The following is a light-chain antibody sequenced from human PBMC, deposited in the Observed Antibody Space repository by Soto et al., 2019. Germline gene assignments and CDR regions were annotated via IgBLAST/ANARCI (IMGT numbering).Light chain of an antibody. Sequence: QSALTQPPSASGSPGQSVTISCAGTDSDIGGYNFVSWYQQHPGKAPKLMIYEVIKRPSGVPDRFSGSKSGNTASLTVSGLHTEDEAEYYCVSFTTSRSYVFGTGTKLTVL. CDR3: VSFTTSRSYV. J-gene: IGLJ1*01. V-gene: IGLV2-8*01. CDR1: DSDIGGYNF. CDR2: EVI.